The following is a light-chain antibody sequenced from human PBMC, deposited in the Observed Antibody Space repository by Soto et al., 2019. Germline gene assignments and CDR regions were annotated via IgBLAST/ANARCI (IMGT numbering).Light chain of an antibody. CDR1: SSNIGPNA. V-gene: IGLV1-44*01. CDR3: AAWDASQNGLV. J-gene: IGLJ1*01. Sequence: QAVVTQPPSASGTPGQKVTISGSGSSSNIGPNAVNWYQQLPGTAPKLLLFNNTQRPSGVSDRFSGFKFGTSASLAISGLQSDDEANYHCAAWDASQNGLVFGPGTKLTVL. CDR2: NNT.